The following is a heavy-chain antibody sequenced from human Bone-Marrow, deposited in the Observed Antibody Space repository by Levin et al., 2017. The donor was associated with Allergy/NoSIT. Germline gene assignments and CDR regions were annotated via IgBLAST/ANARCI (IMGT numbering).Heavy chain of an antibody. Sequence: EASVKVSCKASGGTFSSYAINWVRQAPGQGLEWMGRIIPIFGTPDYAQRFQGKVTITADESTSTAYMHLTSLTSEDTAVYYCARPMTVVGGYYFGMDVWGQGTTVTV. D-gene: IGHD6-19*01. CDR1: GGTFSSYA. CDR3: ARPMTVVGGYYFGMDV. V-gene: IGHV1-69*13. CDR2: IIPIFGTP. J-gene: IGHJ6*02.